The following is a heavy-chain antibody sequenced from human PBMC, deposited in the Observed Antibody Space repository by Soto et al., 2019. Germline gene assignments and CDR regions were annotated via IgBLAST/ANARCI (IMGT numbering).Heavy chain of an antibody. CDR1: GGSISSYY. V-gene: IGHV4-59*01. D-gene: IGHD3-22*01. CDR2: IYYSGRT. Sequence: PSETLSLTCTVSGGSISSYYWSWIRQPPGKGLEWIGYIYYSGRTNYNPSPKSRVTISVDTSKNQFSLRLSSVTAADTAVYYCAGDSSGYYPGDYFDYWGQGTLVTVSS. J-gene: IGHJ4*02. CDR3: AGDSSGYYPGDYFDY.